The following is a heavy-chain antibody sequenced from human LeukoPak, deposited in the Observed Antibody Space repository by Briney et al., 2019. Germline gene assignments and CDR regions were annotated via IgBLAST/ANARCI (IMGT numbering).Heavy chain of an antibody. CDR3: AKEPYSGSQLLDY. Sequence: GGSLRLSCAASGFTFSSHAMSWVRQAPGKGLEWVSAISSGGGSTYYADSVKGRFTISRDNSKNTLYLQMNSLSAEDMATYYCAKEPYSGSQLLDYWGQGTLVTVSS. CDR1: GFTFSSHA. CDR2: ISSGGGST. J-gene: IGHJ4*02. D-gene: IGHD1-26*01. V-gene: IGHV3-23*01.